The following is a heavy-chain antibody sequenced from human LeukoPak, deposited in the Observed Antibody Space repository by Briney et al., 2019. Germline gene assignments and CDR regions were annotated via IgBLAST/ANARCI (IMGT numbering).Heavy chain of an antibody. V-gene: IGHV4-39*01. Sequence: SETLSLTCTVSGDSISSSNCYWGWIRQPPGKGLEWIGSIYFSGGTYYNASLKSRVTISVDTSKNQFSLKLSSVTAADTAVYYCATNYGSGSYVFDYWGQGTLVTVSS. CDR1: GDSISSSNCY. CDR3: ATNYGSGSYVFDY. J-gene: IGHJ4*02. D-gene: IGHD3-10*01. CDR2: IYFSGGT.